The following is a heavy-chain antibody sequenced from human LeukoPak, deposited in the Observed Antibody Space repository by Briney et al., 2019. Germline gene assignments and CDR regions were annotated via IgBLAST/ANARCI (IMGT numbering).Heavy chain of an antibody. D-gene: IGHD6-13*01. CDR1: GGSISGYY. J-gene: IGHJ4*02. V-gene: IGHV4-59*12. CDR2: IYYSGST. Sequence: SETLSLTCTVSGGSISGYYWSWIRQPPGKGLEYIGYIYYSGSTNYSPSLKSRVTISVDTSNHQFSLKLSSVTAADTAVYYCARDGAAAGTGFDYWGQGTLVTVSS. CDR3: ARDGAAAGTGFDY.